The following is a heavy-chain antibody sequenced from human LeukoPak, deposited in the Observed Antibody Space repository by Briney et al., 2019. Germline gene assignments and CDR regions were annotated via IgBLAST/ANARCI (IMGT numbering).Heavy chain of an antibody. V-gene: IGHV1-18*01. Sequence: GASVKVSFMASGYTFTTYNINWVRQAPGQGLEWMGWISGYNGNTNYPQKLQGRVTMTTDPSTSTAYMELRSLKSDDTAVYYCASLKNYYDSSGYLVTDAFDIWGQGTMVTVSS. J-gene: IGHJ3*02. D-gene: IGHD3-22*01. CDR1: GYTFTTYN. CDR2: ISGYNGNT. CDR3: ASLKNYYDSSGYLVTDAFDI.